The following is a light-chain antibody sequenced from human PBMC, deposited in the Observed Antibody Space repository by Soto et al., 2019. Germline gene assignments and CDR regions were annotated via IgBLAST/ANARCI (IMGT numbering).Light chain of an antibody. J-gene: IGKJ5*01. Sequence: EIVLTQSPATLSLSPVERATLSCRASQSVDSYLAWYQQKPGQAPRLLIYDASNRATGIPARFSGSGSGTDFALTISSLEPEDFAVYYCQQRRHWPITFGQGTRLEI. CDR2: DAS. CDR1: QSVDSY. V-gene: IGKV3-11*01. CDR3: QQRRHWPIT.